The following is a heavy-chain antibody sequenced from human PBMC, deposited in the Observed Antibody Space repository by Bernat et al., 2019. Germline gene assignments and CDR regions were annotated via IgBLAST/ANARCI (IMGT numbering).Heavy chain of an antibody. CDR1: GDSVTSFY. D-gene: IGHD3-10*01. CDR3: ARHETNYYGSGQPFDF. J-gene: IGHJ4*02. V-gene: IGHV4-39*01. CDR2: VRYSGSA. Sequence: QLQVQMSGPGLAKPSETLSLTCTLSGDSVTSFYWAWIRQPPGKGLEWIGSVRYSGSANYNPSLVSRVTLSVDTSKSQFSLNLNSATAADTAVYFCARHETNYYGSGQPFDFLGQGTLVTVSS.